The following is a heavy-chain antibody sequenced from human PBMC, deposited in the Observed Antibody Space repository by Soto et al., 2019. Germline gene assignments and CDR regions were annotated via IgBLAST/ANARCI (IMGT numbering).Heavy chain of an antibody. CDR2: IYYSGST. D-gene: IGHD4-17*01. CDR1: GGSISSSSYY. V-gene: IGHV4-39*01. CDR3: ARRTVTTGATFDY. J-gene: IGHJ4*02. Sequence: QLQLQESGPGLVKPSETLSLTCTVSGGSISSSSYYWGWIRQPPGKGLEWIGSIYYSGSTYYNPSLKSRVTISVDTSKNQFSLKLSSVTAADTAVYYCARRTVTTGATFDYWGQGTLVTVSS.